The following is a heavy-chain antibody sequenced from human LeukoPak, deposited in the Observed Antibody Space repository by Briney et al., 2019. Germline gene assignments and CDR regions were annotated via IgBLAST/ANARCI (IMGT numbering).Heavy chain of an antibody. V-gene: IGHV4-39*01. J-gene: IGHJ5*02. D-gene: IGHD3-22*01. CDR3: ARLRGFMIVVP. CDR1: GGSISSSSYY. CDR2: IYYSGST. Sequence: PSETLSLTCTVSGGSISSSSYYWGWIRQPPGKGLEWIGSIYYSGSTYYNPSLKSRVTISVDTSKNQFSLKLSSVTAADTAVYYCARLRGFMIVVPRGQGTLVTVSS.